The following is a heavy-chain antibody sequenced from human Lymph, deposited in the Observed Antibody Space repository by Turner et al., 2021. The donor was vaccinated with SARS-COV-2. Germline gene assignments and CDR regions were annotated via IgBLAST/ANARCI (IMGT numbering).Heavy chain of an antibody. V-gene: IGHV4-59*01. CDR3: ARETVNNWVDP. D-gene: IGHD2-21*02. J-gene: IGHJ5*02. Sequence: QVQLQESRPRLVKPLATPSLTCTVSGGSMNSNYWSWIRQPPGQRLEWIGYISYRGSTNYNPSHESRVTISVDTSRNQFSLNLTSVTAADTAIYYCARETVNNWVDPWGQGTLVTVSS. CDR2: ISYRGST. CDR1: GGSMNSNY.